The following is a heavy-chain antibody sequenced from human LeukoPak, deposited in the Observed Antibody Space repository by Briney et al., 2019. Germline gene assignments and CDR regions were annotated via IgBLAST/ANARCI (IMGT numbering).Heavy chain of an antibody. Sequence: SETLSLTCAVYGGSFSGYYWSWIRQPPGKGLEWIGEINHSGSTNYNPSLKSRVTISVDTSKNQFSLKLSSVTAADTAVYYCARAILVPAAQGWFDPWGQGILVTVSS. CDR1: GGSFSGYY. D-gene: IGHD2-2*01. V-gene: IGHV4-34*01. CDR3: ARAILVPAAQGWFDP. J-gene: IGHJ5*02. CDR2: INHSGST.